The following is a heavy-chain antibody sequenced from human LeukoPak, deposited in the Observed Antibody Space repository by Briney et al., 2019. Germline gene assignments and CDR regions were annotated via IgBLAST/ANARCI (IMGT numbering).Heavy chain of an antibody. CDR2: IYWNDDK. V-gene: IGHV2-5*01. J-gene: IGHJ5*02. D-gene: IGHD4-11*01. CDR1: GFSLSTSGVG. CDR3: AHRAYSNYRLLYNWFDP. Sequence: SGPTLVNPTQPLTLTCTFSGFSLSTSGVGVGWIRQPPGKALEWLALIYWNDDKRYSPSLKSRLTITKDPSKNQVVLTMTNMDPVDTATYYCAHRAYSNYRLLYNWFDPWGQGTLVTVSS.